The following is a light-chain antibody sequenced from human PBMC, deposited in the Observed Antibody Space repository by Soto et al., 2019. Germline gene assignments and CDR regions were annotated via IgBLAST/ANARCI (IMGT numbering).Light chain of an antibody. CDR2: WAS. J-gene: IGKJ4*01. Sequence: DFVMTQSPDSLDVSLGERATIDCKSSQSVLYSSNNKNYLAWYQQKPGQPPKPLIYWASTRESGVPDRFSGRGSGTDFTLTISSLQAEDVAVYYCQQYYNTPLTFGGGTQVEIK. CDR1: QSVLYSSNNKNY. V-gene: IGKV4-1*01. CDR3: QQYYNTPLT.